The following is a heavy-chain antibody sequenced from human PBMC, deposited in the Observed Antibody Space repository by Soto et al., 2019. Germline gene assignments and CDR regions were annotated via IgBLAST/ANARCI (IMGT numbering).Heavy chain of an antibody. CDR3: ARNVWFGELYAYYGMDV. J-gene: IGHJ6*02. D-gene: IGHD3-10*01. Sequence: QVQLVQSGAEVKKPGASVKVSCKASGYTFTSYDINWVRQATGQGLEWMGWMNPNSGNTGYAQKFQGRGTMTRNTSVSTAYMELGSLRSEDTAVYYCARNVWFGELYAYYGMDVWGQGTTVTVSS. V-gene: IGHV1-8*01. CDR1: GYTFTSYD. CDR2: MNPNSGNT.